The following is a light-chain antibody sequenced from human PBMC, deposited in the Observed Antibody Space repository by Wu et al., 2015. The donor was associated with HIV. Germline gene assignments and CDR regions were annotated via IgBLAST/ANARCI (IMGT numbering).Light chain of an antibody. J-gene: IGKJ2*01. CDR2: GAS. CDR3: QQYGSSPYT. Sequence: EIVLTQSPGTLSLSPGERATLSCRASQSVSSSYVAWYQQKSGQAPRLFIYGASSRAAGIPDRFRGSGSGTDFTLTISRLEPEDSAVYYCQQYGSSPYTFGLGDQAGDQT. CDR1: QSVSSSY. V-gene: IGKV3-20*01.